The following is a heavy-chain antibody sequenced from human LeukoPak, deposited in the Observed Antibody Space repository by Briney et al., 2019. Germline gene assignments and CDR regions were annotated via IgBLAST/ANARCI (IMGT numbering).Heavy chain of an antibody. CDR2: IYTSGST. CDR3: ARKYCSSTRCYDYFDY. D-gene: IGHD2-2*01. Sequence: SETLSLTCTVSGGSISSYYWSWIRQPPGKGLEWIGYIYTSGSTNYNPSLKSRVTTSVDTSKNQFSLKLSSVTAADTAVYYCARKYCSSTRCYDYFDYWGQGTLVTVSS. CDR1: GGSISSYY. J-gene: IGHJ4*02. V-gene: IGHV4-4*09.